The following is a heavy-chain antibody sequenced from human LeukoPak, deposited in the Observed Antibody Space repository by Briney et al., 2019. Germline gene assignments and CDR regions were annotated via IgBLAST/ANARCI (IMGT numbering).Heavy chain of an antibody. D-gene: IGHD1-26*01. Sequence: PSETLSLTCTVSGYSISSGYYWGWIRQPPGKGLEWIGSIYSSGSTYYNASLQSRVTISIETSKNQISLRLNSVTAADTAMYYCAKSGGYGLIDYWGQGTLVTASS. CDR1: GYSISSGYY. J-gene: IGHJ4*02. CDR2: IYSSGST. CDR3: AKSGGYGLIDY. V-gene: IGHV4-38-2*02.